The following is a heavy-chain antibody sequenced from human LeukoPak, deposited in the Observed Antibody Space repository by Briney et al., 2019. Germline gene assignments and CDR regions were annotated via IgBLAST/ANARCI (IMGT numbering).Heavy chain of an antibody. CDR2: IYYSGST. CDR1: GGSISSSSYY. CDR3: ESRVGGLVVVPVALGGVANWFDP. V-gene: IGHV4-39*01. D-gene: IGHD2-2*01. Sequence: PSETLSLTCTVSGGSISSSSYYWGWIRQPPGKGLEWIGSIYYSGSTYYNPSLKSRVTISVDTSKNQFSLKLSSVTAADTAVYYCESRVGGLVVVPVALGGVANWFDPWGQGTLVTVSS. J-gene: IGHJ5*02.